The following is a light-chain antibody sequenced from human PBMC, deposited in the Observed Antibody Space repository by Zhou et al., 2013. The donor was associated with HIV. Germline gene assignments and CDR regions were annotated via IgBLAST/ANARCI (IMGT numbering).Light chain of an antibody. CDR3: QKYNYPLT. CDR2: GTS. Sequence: EIVLTQSPGTLSLSPGERATLSCRASQSVDSGYLVWYQQKPGQPPRPLIFGTSTRATGIPARFSGSGSGTEFTLTIRSLQSEDFAVYYCQKYNYPLTFGGGTKVEIK. CDR1: QSVDSGY. V-gene: IGKV3-15*01. J-gene: IGKJ4*01.